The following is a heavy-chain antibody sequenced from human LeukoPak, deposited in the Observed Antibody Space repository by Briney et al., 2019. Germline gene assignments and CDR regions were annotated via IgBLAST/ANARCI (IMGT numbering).Heavy chain of an antibody. CDR3: ARNIVVVVAATPGRLERRPDAFDT. CDR2: IYYSGST. Sequence: SQTLSLTCTVSGGSISSGDYYWSWIRQPPGKGLEWIGYIYYSGSTYYNPSLKSRVTISVDTSKNQFSLKLSSVTAADTAVYYCARNIVVVVAATPGRLERRPDAFDTWGQGTMVTVSS. D-gene: IGHD2-15*01. V-gene: IGHV4-30-4*08. CDR1: GGSISSGDYY. J-gene: IGHJ3*02.